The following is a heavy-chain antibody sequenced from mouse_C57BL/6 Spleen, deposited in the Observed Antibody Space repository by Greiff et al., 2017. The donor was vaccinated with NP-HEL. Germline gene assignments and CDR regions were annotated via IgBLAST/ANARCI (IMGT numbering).Heavy chain of an antibody. J-gene: IGHJ2*01. CDR1: GYTFTSYW. Sequence: QVQLQQPGAELVRPGSSVKLSCKASGYTFTSYWMHWVKQRPIQGLDWIGNIDPSDSETHYNHKFKDKATLTVDKSSSTAYMQLSSLTSEDSAVYYCARGAYDYDGDYWGQGTTLTVSS. V-gene: IGHV1-52*01. CDR2: IDPSDSET. CDR3: ARGAYDYDGDY. D-gene: IGHD2-4*01.